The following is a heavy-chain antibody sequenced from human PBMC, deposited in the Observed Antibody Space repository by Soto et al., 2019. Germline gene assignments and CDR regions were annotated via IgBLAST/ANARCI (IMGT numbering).Heavy chain of an antibody. CDR2: TYYSADT. V-gene: IGHV4-39*01. Sequence: SETPSLTCHVSGGSVGSSSYYWGWIRRAPGKGLEWIVSTYYSADTYQNPSLKSRGTTSLDASKNQFSLSVTSVTAADTAIYYCARHASRGYISSWYFEDWGQGTPVTVSS. D-gene: IGHD6-13*01. CDR1: GGSVGSSSYY. CDR3: ARHASRGYISSWYFED. J-gene: IGHJ4*02.